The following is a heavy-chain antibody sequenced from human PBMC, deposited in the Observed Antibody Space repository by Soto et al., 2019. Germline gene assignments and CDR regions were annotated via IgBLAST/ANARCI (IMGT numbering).Heavy chain of an antibody. CDR3: AKDLGRDGYNGIDY. D-gene: IGHD5-12*01. CDR1: GFTFSSYA. J-gene: IGHJ4*02. CDR2: ISGSGGST. V-gene: IGHV3-23*01. Sequence: GGSLRLSCAASGFTFSSYAMSWVRQAPGKGLEWVSAISGSGGSTYYADSVKGRFTISRDNSKNTLYLQMNSLRAEDTAVYYCAKDLGRDGYNGIDYWGQGTLVTVSS.